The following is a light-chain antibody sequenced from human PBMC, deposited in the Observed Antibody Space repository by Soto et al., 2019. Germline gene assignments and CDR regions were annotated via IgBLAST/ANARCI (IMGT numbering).Light chain of an antibody. V-gene: IGKV3-15*01. CDR3: QQYKNWPRT. CDR2: GAS. CDR1: QGFISN. J-gene: IGKJ1*01. Sequence: DIVRTQTPATLSISQGEGATLSCMACQGFISNCAWYQQKPLQAPRTLIFGASTRATGIPARFSGSGYGTEFTLIISRLQSEDFAVYYCQQYKNWPRTFGQVTMVDIK.